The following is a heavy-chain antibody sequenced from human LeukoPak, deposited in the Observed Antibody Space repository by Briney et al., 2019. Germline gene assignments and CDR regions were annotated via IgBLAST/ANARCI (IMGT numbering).Heavy chain of an antibody. CDR1: GFTFSDYF. CDR3: ARDVSGTGGKDY. V-gene: IGHV3-11*04. CDR2: IDSSGTI. D-gene: IGHD1-1*01. J-gene: IGHJ4*02. Sequence: GGSLRLSCAASGFTFSDYFMSWIRQGPGKGLEWVSHIDSSGTIYYADSVKGRATISRDNAKNSLYLQMNSLRAEDTAVYYCARDVSGTGGKDYWGQGTLVTVSS.